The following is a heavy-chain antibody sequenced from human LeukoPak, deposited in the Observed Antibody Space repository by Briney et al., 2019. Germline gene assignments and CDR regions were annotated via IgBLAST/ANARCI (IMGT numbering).Heavy chain of an antibody. D-gene: IGHD5-12*01. CDR3: ASDGAIVATIIY. CDR1: GFTFSSYE. V-gene: IGHV3-21*01. J-gene: IGHJ4*02. CDR2: ISSSSSYI. Sequence: PGGSLRLSCAASGFTFSSYEMNWVRQAPGKGLEWVSSISSSSSYIYYADSVKGRFTISRDNAKNSLYLQMNSLRAEDTAVYYCASDGAIVATIIYWGQGTLVTVSS.